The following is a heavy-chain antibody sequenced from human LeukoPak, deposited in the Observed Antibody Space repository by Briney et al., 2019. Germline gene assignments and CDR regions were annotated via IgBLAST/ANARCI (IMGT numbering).Heavy chain of an antibody. V-gene: IGHV4-30-2*01. CDR1: GGSISSGGYS. D-gene: IGHD3-10*01. J-gene: IGHJ4*02. CDR3: ASSYGSGSYYAGY. Sequence: SQTLSLTCAVSGGSISSGGYSWSWIRQPPGKGLEWIGYIYHSGSTYYNPSLKSRVTISVDRSKNQFSLKLSSVTAADTAVYYCASSYGSGSYYAGYWGQGTLVTVSS. CDR2: IYHSGST.